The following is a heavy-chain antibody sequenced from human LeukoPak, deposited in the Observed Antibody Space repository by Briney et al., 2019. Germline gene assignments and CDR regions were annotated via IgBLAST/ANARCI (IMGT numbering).Heavy chain of an antibody. D-gene: IGHD6-19*01. V-gene: IGHV3-23*01. J-gene: IGHJ5*02. CDR3: AKGAVAVARNWFDP. CDR2: ISGSGDST. Sequence: PGGSLRLSCAASGFTFSSYAMSWVRQAPGKGLEWVSAISGSGDSTCYADSVKGRFTISRDNSKNTLYLQMNSLRAEDTAVYYRAKGAVAVARNWFDPWGQGTLVTVSS. CDR1: GFTFSSYA.